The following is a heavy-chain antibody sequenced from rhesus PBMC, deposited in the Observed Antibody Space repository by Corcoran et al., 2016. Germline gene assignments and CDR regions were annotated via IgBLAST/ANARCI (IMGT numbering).Heavy chain of an antibody. CDR2: LYGRGGNT. CDR1: GGSISSSNW. CDR3: ASNYYDSGYYGRMFFDY. V-gene: IGHV4-93*02. J-gene: IGHJ4*01. Sequence: QVQLQESGPAVVKPSETLSLTCAVSGGSISSSNWWSWIRQSPGKGLEWIGGLYGRGGNTEYNPSLKSRVTISIDTSKNQFSLKLGSVTAADTAVYYCASNYYDSGYYGRMFFDYWGQGVLVTVSS. D-gene: IGHD3-28*01.